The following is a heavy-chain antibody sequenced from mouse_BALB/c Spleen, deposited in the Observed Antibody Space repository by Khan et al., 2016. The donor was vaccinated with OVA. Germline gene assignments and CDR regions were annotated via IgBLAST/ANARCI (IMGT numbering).Heavy chain of an antibody. CDR2: IDPSDSET. Sequence: QVQLQQPGTELVRPGASVKLSCKASGYTFTSYWMNWVKQRPGQGLEWIGMIDPSDSETHYNQMFKDKATLTVDKFSSTAYMQLSSRTSEDSAVYYCTRREKYGYDPSWFAYWGQGTLVTVSA. V-gene: IGHV1-61*01. CDR3: TRREKYGYDPSWFAY. D-gene: IGHD2-2*01. CDR1: GYTFTSYW. J-gene: IGHJ3*01.